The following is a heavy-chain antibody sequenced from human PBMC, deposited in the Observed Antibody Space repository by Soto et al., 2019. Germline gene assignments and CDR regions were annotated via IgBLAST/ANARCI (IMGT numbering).Heavy chain of an antibody. D-gene: IGHD3-22*01. CDR3: ARLLADYYDASGSPGVANGMDV. J-gene: IGHJ6*02. CDR2: TSYCVST. CDR1: GGSISSHY. V-gene: IGHV4-59*11. Sequence: SGTLALTCCVSGGSISSHYWSWIGQAPGKALEWIGFTSYCVSTNYNPSLKRRVTMSVDTAKNPVSLKMSSVTAADTAVYYCARLLADYYDASGSPGVANGMDVWGQGTTVTVSS.